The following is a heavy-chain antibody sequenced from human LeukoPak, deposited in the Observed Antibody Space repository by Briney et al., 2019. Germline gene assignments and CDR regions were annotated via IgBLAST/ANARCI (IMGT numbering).Heavy chain of an antibody. CDR2: IYHSGST. V-gene: IGHV4-38-2*02. CDR1: GYSISSGYY. J-gene: IGHJ5*02. CDR3: ARVENYYDSSGTLNWFDP. Sequence: ETLSLTCTVSGYSISSGYYWGWIRQPPGKGLEWIGSIYHSGSTYYNPSLKSRVTISVDTSKNQFSLKLSSVTAADTAVYYCARVENYYDSSGTLNWFDPWGQGTLVTVSS. D-gene: IGHD3-22*01.